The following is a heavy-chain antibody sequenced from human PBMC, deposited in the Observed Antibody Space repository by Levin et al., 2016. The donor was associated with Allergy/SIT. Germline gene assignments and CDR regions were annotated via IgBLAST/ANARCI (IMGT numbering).Heavy chain of an antibody. CDR2: ISGSGGST. V-gene: IGHV3-23*01. J-gene: IGHJ3*02. CDR3: AKVGTMIVKEHAFDI. Sequence: GESLKISCAASGFTFDDYGMSWVRQAPGKGLEWVSAISGSGGSTYYADSVKGRFTISRDNSKNTLYLQMNSLRAEDTAVYYCAKVGTMIVKEHAFDIWGQGTMVTVSS. CDR1: GFTFDDYG. D-gene: IGHD3-22*01.